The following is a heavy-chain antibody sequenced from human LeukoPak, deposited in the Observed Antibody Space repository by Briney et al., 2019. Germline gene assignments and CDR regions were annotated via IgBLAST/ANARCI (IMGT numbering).Heavy chain of an antibody. J-gene: IGHJ6*03. CDR2: IWYDGSNK. Sequence: GGSLRLSCAASGFTFSSYGMHWVRQAPGKGLQWVAVIWYDGSNKYCADSVKGRFTISRDNSKNTLYLQMNSLRAEDTAVYYCAKARRNYYYYMDVWGKGTTVTVSS. CDR3: AKARRNYYYYMDV. CDR1: GFTFSSYG. V-gene: IGHV3-33*06.